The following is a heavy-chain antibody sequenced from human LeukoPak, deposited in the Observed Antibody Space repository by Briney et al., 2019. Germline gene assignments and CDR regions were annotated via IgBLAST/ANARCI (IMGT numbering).Heavy chain of an antibody. V-gene: IGHV3-74*01. CDR1: GFAFSSHW. D-gene: IGHD4-23*01. Sequence: GGSLILSCAASGFAFSSHWMHWVRQVPGKGLVWLSRINSDGSNTIYADSVEGRFTISRDNVKNTLYLQMNSLRAEDTAVHYCTRDLMDFDYGDKGGNYWGQGTLVTVSS. CDR2: INSDGSNT. J-gene: IGHJ4*02. CDR3: TRDLMDFDYGDKGGNY.